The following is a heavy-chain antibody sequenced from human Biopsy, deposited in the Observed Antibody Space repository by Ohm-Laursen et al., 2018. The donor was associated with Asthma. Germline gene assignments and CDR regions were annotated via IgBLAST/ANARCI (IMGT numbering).Heavy chain of an antibody. CDR1: GFTFSSSA. CDR3: AKDRFDNSVTSKYYYYGIDV. J-gene: IGHJ6*02. CDR2: ITGSGGTT. V-gene: IGHV3-23*01. D-gene: IGHD3-16*01. Sequence: GSLRLSCAASGFTFSSSAMSWVRQAPGKGLERVSAITGSGGTTYYVDSVRGRFTISRDNVRNRLHLQMSSLRPDDSAAYHCAKDRFDNSVTSKYYYYGIDVWGQGTTVTVSS.